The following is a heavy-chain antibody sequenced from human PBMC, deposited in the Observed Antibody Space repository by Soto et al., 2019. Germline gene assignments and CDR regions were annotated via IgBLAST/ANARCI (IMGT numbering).Heavy chain of an antibody. D-gene: IGHD6-13*01. CDR2: IYPGDSDT. CDR1: GYSFSTYW. CDR3: ARLGKKEGSSWSFLDY. Sequence: EVQLVPSGAEAKKPGESLKISCKGLGYSFSTYWIAWVRQMPGKGLEWMGIIYPGDSDTRYSPSFQGQVTISADKSISSAYLQWSSLKASDTAMYYCARLGKKEGSSWSFLDYWGQGTLVTVSS. V-gene: IGHV5-51*03. J-gene: IGHJ4*02.